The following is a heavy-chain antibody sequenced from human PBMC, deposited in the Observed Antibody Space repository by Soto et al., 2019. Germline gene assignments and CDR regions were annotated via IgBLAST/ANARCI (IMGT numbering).Heavy chain of an antibody. Sequence: LKISCQGSGYKFSSYWIAWVRQMPGKGLEWMGVIHPSDSDTTYSPSFQGHVTFSVDKSNSTAYVQWSSLKASDTAMYFCARRVGGLQHLDYWGQGTLVTVSS. CDR2: IHPSDSDT. CDR1: GYKFSSYW. D-gene: IGHD1-26*01. V-gene: IGHV5-51*01. J-gene: IGHJ4*02. CDR3: ARRVGGLQHLDY.